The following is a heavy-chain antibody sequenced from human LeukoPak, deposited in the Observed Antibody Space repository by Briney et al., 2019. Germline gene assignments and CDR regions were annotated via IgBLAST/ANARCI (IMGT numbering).Heavy chain of an antibody. Sequence: GGSLRLSCAASGFTFSSYAMSWVRQAPGKGLEWVSAITGSGGSTYYADSVRGRFTISRDNSKNTLYLQMNSLRAEDTAVYYCATSCSSTSCFEPHPWYYFDYWGQGTLVTVSS. D-gene: IGHD2-2*01. CDR1: GFTFSSYA. CDR2: ITGSGGST. CDR3: ATSCSSTSCFEPHPWYYFDY. J-gene: IGHJ4*02. V-gene: IGHV3-23*01.